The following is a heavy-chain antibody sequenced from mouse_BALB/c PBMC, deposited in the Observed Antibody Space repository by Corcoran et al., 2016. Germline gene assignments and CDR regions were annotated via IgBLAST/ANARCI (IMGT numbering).Heavy chain of an antibody. D-gene: IGHD2-2*01. Sequence: QVQLQQYGPELVKPGASVKISCKASGYTFTSYYIHWVKQRPGQGLEWIGYIYPRDGSTNYNEKFKCKATLTADTSSSTAYMQLSSLTSEDSAVYFCARFGGYEVWGAGTTVTVSS. J-gene: IGHJ1*01. CDR2: IYPRDGST. CDR3: ARFGGYEV. CDR1: GYTFTSYY. V-gene: IGHV1S12*01.